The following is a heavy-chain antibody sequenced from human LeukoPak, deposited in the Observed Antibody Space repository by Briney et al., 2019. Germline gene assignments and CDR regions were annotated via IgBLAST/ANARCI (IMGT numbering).Heavy chain of an antibody. V-gene: IGHV3-21*04. J-gene: IGHJ2*01. CDR3: ARDRRATFSGWYFDL. D-gene: IGHD5-12*01. CDR2: ISSSSSYI. Sequence: GGSLRLSCAASGFTFSSYSMNWVRQAPGKGLEWVSSISSSSSYIYHADSVKGRLTISRDNAKNSLYLQMNSLRAEDTAVYYCARDRRATFSGWYFDLWGRGTLVTVSS. CDR1: GFTFSSYS.